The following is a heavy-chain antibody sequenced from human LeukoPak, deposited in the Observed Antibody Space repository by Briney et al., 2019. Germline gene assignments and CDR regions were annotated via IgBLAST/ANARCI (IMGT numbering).Heavy chain of an antibody. J-gene: IGHJ4*02. CDR1: GFTFSKYW. Sequence: GGSLRLSCAASGFTFSKYWMLWVRQAPGKGLESVSRINTDGTVTTYADSVKGRFTISRDNAKNSLYLQMNSLRAEDTAVYYCARERRHSSGLDYWGQGTLVTVSS. D-gene: IGHD6-19*01. CDR3: ARERRHSSGLDY. V-gene: IGHV3-74*01. CDR2: INTDGTVT.